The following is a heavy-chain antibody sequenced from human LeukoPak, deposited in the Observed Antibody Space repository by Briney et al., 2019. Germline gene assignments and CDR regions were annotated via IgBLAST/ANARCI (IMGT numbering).Heavy chain of an antibody. J-gene: IGHJ4*02. CDR1: GGTFSSYA. CDR2: IIPIFGTA. D-gene: IGHD2/OR15-2a*01. V-gene: IGHV1-69*06. Sequence: GASVKVSCKASGGTFSSYAISWVRQAPGQGLEWKGGIIPIFGTANYAQKFQGRVTITADKSTSTAYMELSSLRSEDTAVYYCARVIVSSSHPTFFDYWGQGTLVTVSS. CDR3: ARVIVSSSHPTFFDY.